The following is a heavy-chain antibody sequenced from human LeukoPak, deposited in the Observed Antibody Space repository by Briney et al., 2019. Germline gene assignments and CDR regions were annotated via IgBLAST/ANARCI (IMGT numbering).Heavy chain of an antibody. V-gene: IGHV4-39*01. CDR1: GGSISSSSYY. CDR2: IYYSGST. CDR3: ARKGYGSGSSGSLVDY. Sequence: SETLSLTCTVSGGSISSSSYYWGWIRQPPGKGLEWIGSIYYSGSTYYNPSLKSRVTISVDTSKNQFSLKLSSVTAADTAVYYCARKGYGSGSSGSLVDYWGQGTLVTVSS. D-gene: IGHD6-19*01. J-gene: IGHJ4*02.